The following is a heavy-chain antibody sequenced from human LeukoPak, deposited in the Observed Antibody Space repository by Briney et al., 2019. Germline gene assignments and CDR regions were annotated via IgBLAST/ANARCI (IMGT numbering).Heavy chain of an antibody. J-gene: IGHJ4*02. CDR1: KFTFNSYA. CDR3: ARDWRLQLPFDY. D-gene: IGHD5-24*01. V-gene: IGHV3-30*04. Sequence: GSLRLSCAASKFTFNSYAMHWVRQAPGKGLEWVAVISYDGSNKYYADSVKGRFTISRDNSKNTLYLQMISLRAEDTAVYYCARDWRLQLPFDYWGQGTLVTVSS. CDR2: ISYDGSNK.